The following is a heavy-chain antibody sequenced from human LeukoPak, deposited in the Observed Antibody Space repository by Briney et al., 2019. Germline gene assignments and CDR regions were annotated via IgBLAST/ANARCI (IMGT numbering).Heavy chain of an antibody. CDR2: VYYSGTI. CDR3: AGHGTAAGPFQL. J-gene: IGHJ1*01. D-gene: IGHD2-21*02. Sequence: SETLSLTCTVSGGAIDNYYWSWIRQPPGKGLEWIAYVYYSGTINYNPSLEGRVTISVDTSKNQFSLRLTSVAAADTAVYYCAGHGTAAGPFQLWGQGTLVTVSS. CDR1: GGAIDNYY. V-gene: IGHV4-59*08.